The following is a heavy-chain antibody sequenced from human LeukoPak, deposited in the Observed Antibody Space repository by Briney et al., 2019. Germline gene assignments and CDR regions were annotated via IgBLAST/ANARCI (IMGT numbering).Heavy chain of an antibody. CDR3: ARQGYADFSPRPFDY. Sequence: SETLSLTCTVSGGSISNSGYYWGWIRQPPVKGLEWIGSVYYSGNTNYNPSLKNRVTISVDTSKNQFSLKLRSVTAADTAVFYCARQGYADFSPRPFDYWGQGTLVTVSS. J-gene: IGHJ4*02. CDR2: VYYSGNT. D-gene: IGHD4-17*01. CDR1: GGSISNSGYY. V-gene: IGHV4-39*01.